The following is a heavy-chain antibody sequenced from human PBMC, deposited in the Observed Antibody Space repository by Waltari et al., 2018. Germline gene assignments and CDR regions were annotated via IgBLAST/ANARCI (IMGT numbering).Heavy chain of an antibody. Sequence: EVQLVESGGGSTQPGRSLRLSCTTSGFTFRDYGVSRVRQAPGKGLEWVGFIRSKADGGTIQYAASVKGRFIISRDDSKSIAYLQMNSLKTEDTAVYYCTREGSCGGVICYYNLGWGQGTLVTVSS. CDR3: TREGSCGGVICYYNLG. D-gene: IGHD2-15*01. CDR2: IRSKADGGTI. J-gene: IGHJ4*02. CDR1: GFTFRDYG. V-gene: IGHV3-49*04.